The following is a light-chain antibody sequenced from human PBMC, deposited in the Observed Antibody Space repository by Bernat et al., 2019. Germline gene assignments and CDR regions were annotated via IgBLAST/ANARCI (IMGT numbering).Light chain of an antibody. CDR3: QQSYSTPQT. Sequence: DIQMTQSPSSLSASVGDRVTITRPASQSISSYLNWYQQKPGKAPKLLIYAASSLQSGVPSRFSGSGSGTDFTLTSSSLQPEDFATYYCQQSYSTPQTFGPGTKVDIK. J-gene: IGKJ3*01. CDR1: QSISSY. CDR2: AAS. V-gene: IGKV1-39*01.